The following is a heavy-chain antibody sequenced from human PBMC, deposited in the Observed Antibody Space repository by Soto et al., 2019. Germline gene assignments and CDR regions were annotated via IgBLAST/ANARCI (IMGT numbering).Heavy chain of an antibody. CDR2: INHSGST. Sequence: QVQLQQWGAGLLKPSETLSLTCAVYGGSFSGYYWSWIRQPPGKGLEWIGEINHSGSTNYNPSLKRRVTISVDTSKNPFSLKLSSVTAADTAVYYCARGPGYCSGGSCSDYYYCMDVWGKGTTVTVSS. CDR3: ARGPGYCSGGSCSDYYYCMDV. V-gene: IGHV4-34*01. D-gene: IGHD2-15*01. CDR1: GGSFSGYY. J-gene: IGHJ6*03.